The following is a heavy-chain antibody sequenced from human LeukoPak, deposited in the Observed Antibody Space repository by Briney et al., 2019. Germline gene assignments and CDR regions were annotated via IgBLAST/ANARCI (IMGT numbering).Heavy chain of an antibody. V-gene: IGHV4-59*01. D-gene: IGHD3-16*01. CDR2: IYYSGST. CDR1: GGSFSGYY. Sequence: SETLSLTCAVYGGSFSGYYWSWIRQPPGKELEWIGYIYYSGSTNYSPSLKSRVTISADTSRNQFSLKLSSVTAADTAVYYCARYGLIRGFEYWGQGTLVTVSS. J-gene: IGHJ4*02. CDR3: ARYGLIRGFEY.